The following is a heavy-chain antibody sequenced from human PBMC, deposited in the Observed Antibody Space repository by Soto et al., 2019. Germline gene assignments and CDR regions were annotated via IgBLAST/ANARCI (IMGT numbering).Heavy chain of an antibody. V-gene: IGHV4-31*03. CDR3: ARSVFP. J-gene: IGHJ5*02. CDR1: GGSISRGGYY. Sequence: QVQLQESGPGLVKPSQTLSLTCTVSGGSISRGGYYWTWIRQHPGKGLEWIGYIYYSGSTYYNPSLTRRLTISLDTSKNQFSLKLSSVTAADTAVYYCARSVFPWGQGTLVTVSS. CDR2: IYYSGST.